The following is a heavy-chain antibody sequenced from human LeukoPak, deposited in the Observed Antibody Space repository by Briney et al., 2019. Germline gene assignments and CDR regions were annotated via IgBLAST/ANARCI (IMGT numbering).Heavy chain of an antibody. D-gene: IGHD6-13*01. V-gene: IGHV4-30-4*08. Sequence: SETLSLTCTVSGGSISSGDYYWSWIRQPPGKGLEWIGYIYYSGSTYYNPSLKSRVTISVDTSKNQFSLKLSSVTAADTAVYYCARHGSLQQQLDYYFDYWGQGTLVTVSS. CDR2: IYYSGST. J-gene: IGHJ4*02. CDR1: GGSISSGDYY. CDR3: ARHGSLQQQLDYYFDY.